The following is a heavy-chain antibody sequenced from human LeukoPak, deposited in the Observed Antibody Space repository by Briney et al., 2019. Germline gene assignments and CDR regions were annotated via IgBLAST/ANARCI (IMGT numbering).Heavy chain of an antibody. CDR1: GFSFCGYW. V-gene: IGHV3-7*05. CDR2: IKEDGSEK. CDR3: ARRGSTDY. Sequence: VQPGGSLRLSCAASGFSFCGYWMTWVRQAPGKGLEWVANIKEDGSEKYYADFVKGRFTISRDNAKNSLDLQMNSLRAEDTAVYYCARRGSTDYWGQGTLVTVSS. J-gene: IGHJ4*02. D-gene: IGHD2/OR15-2a*01.